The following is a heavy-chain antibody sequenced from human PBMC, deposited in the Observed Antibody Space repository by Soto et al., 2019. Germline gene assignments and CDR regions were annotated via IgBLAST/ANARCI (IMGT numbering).Heavy chain of an antibody. J-gene: IGHJ4*02. CDR3: ARGRGYGYGIDY. CDR1: GASVSTGPSY. V-gene: IGHV4-61*01. CDR2: ILTSETT. Sequence: QVHLQESGPGLVKPSETLSLTCTVSGASVSTGPSYWSWIRQPPGKSLESIAYILTSETTYYNPSLRSRVTISVDKSSNQFSLKLSSVTSADTGVYYCARGRGYGYGIDYWGQGTLVSVSS. D-gene: IGHD5-18*01.